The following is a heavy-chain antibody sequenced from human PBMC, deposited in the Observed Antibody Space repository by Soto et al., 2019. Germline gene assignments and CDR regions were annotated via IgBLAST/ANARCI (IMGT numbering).Heavy chain of an antibody. D-gene: IGHD3-10*01. V-gene: IGHV4-38-2*01. CDR2: FYHSGST. J-gene: IGHJ4*02. CDR3: ARGEYYGSGNYFDY. CDR1: GHSISSGYY. Sequence: PSETLSLTCAVSGHSISSGYYWGWIRQPPGKGLEWIGSFYHSGSTYYNPSLKSRVTISVDTSKNQSSLKLSSVTAADTAVYYCARGEYYGSGNYFDYWGQGTLVTVS.